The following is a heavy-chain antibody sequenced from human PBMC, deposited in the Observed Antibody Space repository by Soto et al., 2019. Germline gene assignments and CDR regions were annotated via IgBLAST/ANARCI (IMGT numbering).Heavy chain of an antibody. CDR2: IYYSGST. Sequence: SETLSLTCTVSGGSISSYYWSWIRQPPGKGLEWIGYIYYSGSTNYNPSLKSRVTISVDTSKNQFSLKLSSVTAADTAVYYCASRGYCSSTSCPPDYYYYYMDVWGKGTTVTVSS. V-gene: IGHV4-59*01. J-gene: IGHJ6*03. CDR3: ASRGYCSSTSCPPDYYYYYMDV. D-gene: IGHD2-2*01. CDR1: GGSISSYY.